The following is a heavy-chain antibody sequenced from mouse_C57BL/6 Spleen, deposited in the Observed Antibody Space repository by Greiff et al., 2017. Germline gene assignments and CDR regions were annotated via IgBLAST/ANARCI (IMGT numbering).Heavy chain of an antibody. V-gene: IGHV1-31*01. CDR3: ARDYGSGFDY. Sequence: DVKLVESGPELVKPGASVKISCKASGYSFTGYYMHWVKQSHGNILDWIGYIYPYIGVSSYNQKFKGKATLTVDKSSSTAYMELRSLTSEDSAVYYCARDYGSGFDYWGQGTTLTVSS. J-gene: IGHJ2*01. D-gene: IGHD1-1*01. CDR1: GYSFTGYY. CDR2: IYPYIGVS.